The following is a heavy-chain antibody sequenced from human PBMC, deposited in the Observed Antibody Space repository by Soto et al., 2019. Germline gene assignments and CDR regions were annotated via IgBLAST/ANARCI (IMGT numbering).Heavy chain of an antibody. Sequence: SETLSLTSTVSGDSISDYDLSWIRQAPGKGLEWIGFIYHSGNTNYKSSLKGRVTMSMDTSKSQFFLKLASVTAADTAVYYCARDQGIGSSGPFDYWGQGALVTVSS. D-gene: IGHD6-13*01. CDR1: GDSISDYD. V-gene: IGHV4-59*01. J-gene: IGHJ4*02. CDR2: IYHSGNT. CDR3: ARDQGIGSSGPFDY.